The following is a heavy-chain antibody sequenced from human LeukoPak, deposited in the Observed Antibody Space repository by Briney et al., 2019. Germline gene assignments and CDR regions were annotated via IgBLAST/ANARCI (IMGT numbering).Heavy chain of an antibody. J-gene: IGHJ4*02. V-gene: IGHV1-69*01. CDR2: IIPIFGTA. D-gene: IGHD2-15*01. CDR1: GGTFSSYA. CDR3: ARLYCSGGSCYHDY. Sequence: SVKVSCKASGGTFSSYAISWVRQAPGQGLEWMGGIIPIFGTANYAQKFQGRVTITADESTSTAYMELSSLRSGDTAVYYCARLYCSGGSCYHDYWGQGTLVTVSS.